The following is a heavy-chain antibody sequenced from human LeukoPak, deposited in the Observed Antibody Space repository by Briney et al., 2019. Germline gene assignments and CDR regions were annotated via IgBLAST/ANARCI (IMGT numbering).Heavy chain of an antibody. CDR3: ARGDSRVLRFSDAFDI. D-gene: IGHD3-3*01. CDR1: GGTFSSYA. J-gene: IGHJ3*02. V-gene: IGHV1-69*13. CDR2: IIPIFGTA. Sequence: SVKVSCKASGGTFSSYAISWVRQAPGQGLEWMGGIIPIFGTANYAQKFQGRVTITADESTSTAYMELSSLRSEDTAVYYCARGDSRVLRFSDAFDIWGQGTMVTVSS.